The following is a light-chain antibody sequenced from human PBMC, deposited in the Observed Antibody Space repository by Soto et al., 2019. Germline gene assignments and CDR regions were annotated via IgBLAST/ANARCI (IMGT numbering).Light chain of an antibody. J-gene: IGKJ2*01. V-gene: IGKV1-39*01. CDR3: HHSYF. CDR1: QNIGSF. CDR2: AAS. Sequence: IQMTQSPSSLSASVGDRVTITCRTSQNIGSFLNWYQQKPGKAPELLIYAASSLQSGVPSRFRGSGSGTDFTLTISSLLPEDFAIYDCHHSYFFGQGTKVEIK.